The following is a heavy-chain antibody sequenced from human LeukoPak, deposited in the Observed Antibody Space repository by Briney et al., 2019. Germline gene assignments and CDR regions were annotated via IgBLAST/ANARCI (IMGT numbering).Heavy chain of an antibody. CDR2: ISGRDGRT. V-gene: IGHV3-23*01. CDR3: STSPSFGSSWYQFNY. CDR1: GFTFSSYA. D-gene: IGHD6-13*01. Sequence: QPGGSLRFSCAASGFTFSSYAMSWVRQAPGRGLEWVSAISGRDGRTYYTDSVKGRFTISRDNSRDTLYLQMNSLRAEDTAVYYCSTSPSFGSSWYQFNYWGQGTLVTVSS. J-gene: IGHJ4*02.